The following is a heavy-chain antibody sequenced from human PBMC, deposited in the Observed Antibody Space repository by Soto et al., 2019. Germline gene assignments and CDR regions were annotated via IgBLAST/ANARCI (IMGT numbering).Heavy chain of an antibody. Sequence: QVQLVQSGAEVKKPGSSVKVSCKASGGTFSSYTISWVRQAPGQGLEWMGRIIPILGIANYAQKFQGRVTITADKSTSTAYMELSSLRSEDTAVYYCARGVSGVVADDHLDGYYYYYMDVWGKGTTVTVSS. D-gene: IGHD2-15*01. CDR3: ARGVSGVVADDHLDGYYYYYMDV. CDR1: GGTFSSYT. CDR2: IIPILGIA. J-gene: IGHJ6*03. V-gene: IGHV1-69*02.